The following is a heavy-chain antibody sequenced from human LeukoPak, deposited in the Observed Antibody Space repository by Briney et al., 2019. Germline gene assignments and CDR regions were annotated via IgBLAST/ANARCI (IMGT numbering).Heavy chain of an antibody. D-gene: IGHD1/OR15-1a*01. CDR2: IYYSGST. CDR3: ARDRGTWGTFDY. V-gene: IGHV4-61*01. CDR1: GGSVSSGSYY. Sequence: SETLSLTCTVSGGSVSSGSYYWSWIRQPPGKGLEWIGYIYYSGSTNYNPSLKSRVTISVDTSKNQFSLKLSSVTAAVTAVYYCARDRGTWGTFDYWGQGTLVTVSS. J-gene: IGHJ4*01.